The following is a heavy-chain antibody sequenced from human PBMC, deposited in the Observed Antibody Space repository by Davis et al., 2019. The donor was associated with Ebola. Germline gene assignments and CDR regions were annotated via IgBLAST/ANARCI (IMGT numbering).Heavy chain of an antibody. Sequence: SETLSLTCAVYGGSFSGYYWSWIRQPPGKGLEWIGEINHSGSTNYNPSLKSRVTISVDKSKNQFSLKLSSVTAADTAVYYCARFPKTRDGEWLLFGYYGMDVWGQGTTVTVSS. J-gene: IGHJ6*02. CDR3: ARFPKTRDGEWLLFGYYGMDV. CDR2: INHSGST. CDR1: GGSFSGYY. V-gene: IGHV4-34*01. D-gene: IGHD3-3*01.